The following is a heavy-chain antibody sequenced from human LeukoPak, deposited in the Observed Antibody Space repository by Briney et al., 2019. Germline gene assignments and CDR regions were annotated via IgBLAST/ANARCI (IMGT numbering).Heavy chain of an antibody. J-gene: IGHJ5*02. Sequence: SETLSLTCAVYGGSFRGYYWSWIRQPPGKGLEWIGEINHSGSTNYNPSLKSRVTISVDTSKNQFSLKLSSVTAADTAVYYCATRRGVPLPLLWLKSGFDPWGQGTLVTVSS. CDR3: ATRRGVPLPLLWLKSGFDP. CDR1: GGSFRGYY. D-gene: IGHD3-10*01. V-gene: IGHV4-34*01. CDR2: INHSGST.